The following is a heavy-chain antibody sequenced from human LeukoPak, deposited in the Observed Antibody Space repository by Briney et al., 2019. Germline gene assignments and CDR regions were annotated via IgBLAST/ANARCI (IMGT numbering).Heavy chain of an antibody. J-gene: IGHJ6*03. CDR3: ARDAGYSYGTFTRTYYYYMDV. CDR1: GFTFSSYS. Sequence: GGSLRLSCAASGFTFSSYSMNWVRQAPGKGLEWVSYISSSSSTIYYADSVKGRFTTSRDNSKNSLYLQMNSLRAEDTAVYYCARDAGYSYGTFTRTYYYYMDVWGKGTTVTVSS. D-gene: IGHD5-18*01. V-gene: IGHV3-48*01. CDR2: ISSSSSTI.